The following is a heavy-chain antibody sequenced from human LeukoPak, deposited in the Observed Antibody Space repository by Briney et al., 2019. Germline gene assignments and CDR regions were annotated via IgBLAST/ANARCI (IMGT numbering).Heavy chain of an antibody. Sequence: GGSLRLSCAASGFTFHDYAMHWVRQAPGKGLEWVSLISGDGDSTYYVDSVKGRFTISRDNNRNSLYLQMNSLRAEDTAVYYCARDRRASMSYNGMDVWGPGTTVIVSS. CDR1: GFTFHDYA. V-gene: IGHV3-43*02. CDR3: ARDRRASMSYNGMDV. D-gene: IGHD3-10*01. J-gene: IGHJ6*02. CDR2: ISGDGDST.